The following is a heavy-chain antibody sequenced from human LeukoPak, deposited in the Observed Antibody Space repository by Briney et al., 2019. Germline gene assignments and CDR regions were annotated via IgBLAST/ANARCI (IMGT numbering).Heavy chain of an antibody. J-gene: IGHJ4*02. D-gene: IGHD6-13*01. CDR1: GYTFTSYY. CDR2: INPSGGST. CDR3: AVWIAAAGTVLDY. V-gene: IGHV1-46*01. Sequence: ASVKVSCTASGYTFTSYYMHWVRQAPGQGLEWMGIINPSGGSTSYAQKFQGRVTMTRDTSTSTVYMELSSLRSEDTAVYYCAVWIAAAGTVLDYWGQGTLVTVSS.